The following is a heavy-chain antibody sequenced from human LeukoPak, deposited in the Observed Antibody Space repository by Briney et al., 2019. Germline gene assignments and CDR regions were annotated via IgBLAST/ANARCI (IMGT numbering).Heavy chain of an antibody. J-gene: IGHJ1*01. D-gene: IGHD4-17*01. CDR1: GGSFSGFY. CDR2: INHSGST. CDR3: ARGHPPDYGDYVDFQH. V-gene: IGHV4-34*01. Sequence: PSETLSLTCAVYGGSFSGFYWSWIRQPPGKGLEWIGEINHSGSTNYNPSLKSRVTISVDTSKNQFSLKLRSVTAADTAVYYCARGHPPDYGDYVDFQHWGQGTLVTVSS.